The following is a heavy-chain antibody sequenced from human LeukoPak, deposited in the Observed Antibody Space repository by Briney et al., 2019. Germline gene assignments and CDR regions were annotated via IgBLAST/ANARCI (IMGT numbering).Heavy chain of an antibody. CDR3: ARDPQNIAAAGTSPVY. D-gene: IGHD6-13*01. Sequence: ASVKVSCKASGYTFTSYYMHWVRQAPGQGLEWMGIINPSGGSTSYAQKFQGRVTMTRDTSTSTVYMELSSLRSEDTAVYYCARDPQNIAAAGTSPVYWGQGTLVTVSP. CDR1: GYTFTSYY. CDR2: INPSGGST. V-gene: IGHV1-46*01. J-gene: IGHJ4*02.